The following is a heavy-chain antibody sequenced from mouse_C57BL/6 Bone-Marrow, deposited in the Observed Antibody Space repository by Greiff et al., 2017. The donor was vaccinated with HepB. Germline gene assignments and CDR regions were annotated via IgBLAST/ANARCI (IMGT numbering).Heavy chain of an antibody. CDR3: ARTNYGSSYWYIDV. D-gene: IGHD1-1*01. V-gene: IGHV1-81*01. CDR2: IYPRSGNT. Sequence: QVHVKQSGAELARPGASVKLSCTASGYTFTSYGISWVKQRTGQGLEWIGEIYPRSGNTYYNEKFKGKSTLTADKSSSTAYMELRSLTSEDSAVYYCARTNYGSSYWYIDVGGTGTTVTVAS. CDR1: GYTFTSYG. J-gene: IGHJ1*03.